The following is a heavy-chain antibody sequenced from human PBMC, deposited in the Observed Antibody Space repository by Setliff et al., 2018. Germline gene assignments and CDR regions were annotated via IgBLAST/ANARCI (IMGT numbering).Heavy chain of an antibody. Sequence: SETLSLTCAVYGGSFTDHLWSWIRQPPGKGLEWIGVINHSGSTNYNPSLKSRVTISVDTSKNQFSLKLSSVTAADTAVYYCARGKVLYDYVWGSYRYEDYYYGMDVWGQGTTVTVSS. D-gene: IGHD3-16*02. CDR2: INHSGST. CDR1: GGSFTDHL. V-gene: IGHV4-34*01. J-gene: IGHJ6*02. CDR3: ARGKVLYDYVWGSYRYEDYYYGMDV.